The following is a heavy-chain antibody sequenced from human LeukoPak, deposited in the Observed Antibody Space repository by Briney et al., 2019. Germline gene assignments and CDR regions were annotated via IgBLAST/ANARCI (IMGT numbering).Heavy chain of an antibody. CDR3: ARVSVGATNPSYFDY. D-gene: IGHD1-26*01. Sequence: PSETLSLTCAVYGGSFSGYYWSWIRQPPGKGLEWIGEINHSGSTNYNRSLKSRVTISVDTSKNQFSLKLSSVTAADTAVYYCARVSVGATNPSYFDYWGQGTLVTVSS. V-gene: IGHV4-34*01. CDR2: INHSGST. CDR1: GGSFSGYY. J-gene: IGHJ4*02.